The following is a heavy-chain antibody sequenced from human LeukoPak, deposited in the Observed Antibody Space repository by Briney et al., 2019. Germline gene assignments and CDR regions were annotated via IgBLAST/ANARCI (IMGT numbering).Heavy chain of an antibody. V-gene: IGHV3-30-3*01. CDR2: ISYDGSNK. J-gene: IGHJ3*02. D-gene: IGHD3-9*01. CDR3: ARDNPDILTGYHHDAFDI. Sequence: PGGSLRLSCAASGFTLSGYPIHWVRQAPGKGLEWVAVISYDGSNKYYADSVKGRFTISRDNSKNTLYLQMNSLRAEDTAVYYCARDNPDILTGYHHDAFDIWGQGTMVTVSS. CDR1: GFTLSGYP.